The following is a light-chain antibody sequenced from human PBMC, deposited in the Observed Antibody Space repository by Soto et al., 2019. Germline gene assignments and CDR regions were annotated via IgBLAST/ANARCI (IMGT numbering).Light chain of an antibody. V-gene: IGLV1-44*01. J-gene: IGLJ2*01. CDR2: SNN. CDR1: SSNIGSNT. CDR3: AAWDDSLNDVV. Sequence: QSVLTQPPSASGTPGQRVTISCSGSSSNIGSNTVNWYQQLPGTTPKLLIYSNNQRPSGVPDRFSGSKSATSASLAISGLQSEDDADYYCAAWDDSLNDVVFGGGTQLTVL.